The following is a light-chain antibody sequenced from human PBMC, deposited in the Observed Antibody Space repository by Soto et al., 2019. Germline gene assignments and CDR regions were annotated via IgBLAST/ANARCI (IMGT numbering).Light chain of an antibody. V-gene: IGLV1-47*01. CDR3: AAWDDSLSGHYV. Sequence: QSVLTQPPSASGTPGQRVTISCSGSSSNIGSNHVYWYQQLPGTAPKVFIFRDNQRPSGVPDRFSGSKSGTSASLAISGLRSEDEADYYCAAWDDSLSGHYVLGTGTKVTVL. CDR1: SSNIGSNH. J-gene: IGLJ1*01. CDR2: RDN.